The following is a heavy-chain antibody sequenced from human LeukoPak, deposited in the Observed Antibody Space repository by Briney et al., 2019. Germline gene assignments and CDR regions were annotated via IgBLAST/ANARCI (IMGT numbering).Heavy chain of an antibody. V-gene: IGHV4-61*02. CDR1: GGSISSGSYY. CDR3: ARLTGRAAAGFDP. J-gene: IGHJ5*02. CDR2: IYTSGST. D-gene: IGHD6-13*01. Sequence: PSRTPSLTCTVSGGSISSGSYYWSWIRQPAGKGLEWIGRIYTSGSTNYNPSLKSRVTISVDTSKNQFSLKLSSVTAADTAVYYCARLTGRAAAGFDPWGQGTLVTVSS.